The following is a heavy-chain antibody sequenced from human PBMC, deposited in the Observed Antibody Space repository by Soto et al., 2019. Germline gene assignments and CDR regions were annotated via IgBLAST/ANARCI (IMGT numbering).Heavy chain of an antibody. J-gene: IGHJ4*02. CDR2: IIPIFGTA. D-gene: IGHD4-17*01. Sequence: QVQLVQSGAAVKKPGSSVKVSCKASGGTFSSYAISWVRQAPGQGLEWMGGIIPIFGTANYAQKFQGRVTITADESTGTAYVELSRLRSEDTAVYYCAGNYGGNPESSFDYWGQGTLVTVSS. V-gene: IGHV1-69*12. CDR3: AGNYGGNPESSFDY. CDR1: GGTFSSYA.